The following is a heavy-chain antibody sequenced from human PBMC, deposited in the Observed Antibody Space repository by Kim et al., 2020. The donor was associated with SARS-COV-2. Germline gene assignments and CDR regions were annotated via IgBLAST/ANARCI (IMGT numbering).Heavy chain of an antibody. D-gene: IGHD3-22*01. J-gene: IGHJ4*02. CDR3: ATKRADSSGFIES. V-gene: IGHV4-59*01. Sequence: KHNPSLNSRVTISLDTSNRQFSLKLNSVIAADTAVYYCATKRADSSGFIESWGQGTLVTVSS.